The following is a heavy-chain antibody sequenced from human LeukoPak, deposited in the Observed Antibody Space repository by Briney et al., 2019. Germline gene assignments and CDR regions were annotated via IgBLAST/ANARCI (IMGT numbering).Heavy chain of an antibody. Sequence: GGSLRLSCAASGFTVSSNYMSWVRQAPGKGLEWVANIKRDGSEKNYVDSVKGRFTISRDNAENSLFLQMNSLRAEDTAIYYCARFGYDYGMDVWGQGTSVTVSS. V-gene: IGHV3-7*05. CDR3: ARFGYDYGMDV. CDR1: GFTVSSNY. J-gene: IGHJ6*02. D-gene: IGHD3-16*01. CDR2: IKRDGSEK.